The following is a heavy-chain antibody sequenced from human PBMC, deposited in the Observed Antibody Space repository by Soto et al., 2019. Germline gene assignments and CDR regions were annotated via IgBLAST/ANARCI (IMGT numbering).Heavy chain of an antibody. Sequence: QVQLMQSGAEGKKPGASVKVSCKASGDTFTDYYIHWVRQAPGQGLEWMGTVNPSGGHTTYAQHFLGRGTMTGDPSTSTLYMELTSLTSDDTAIYYCARGGHVVVVTAALDYWGQGTLVTVSS. J-gene: IGHJ4*02. V-gene: IGHV1-46*01. CDR3: ARGGHVVVVTAALDY. D-gene: IGHD2-21*02. CDR2: VNPSGGHT. CDR1: GDTFTDYY.